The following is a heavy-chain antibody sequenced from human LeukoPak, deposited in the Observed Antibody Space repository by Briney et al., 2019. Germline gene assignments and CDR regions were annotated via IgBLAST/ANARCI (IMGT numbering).Heavy chain of an antibody. CDR3: AKFRTAFVVVTAIVY. Sequence: GGSLRLSCAASGFTFSRYAMSWVRQAPGKGLEWVSAISGSGGSTYYADSVKGRFTISRDNSKNTLYLQMNSLRAEDTAVYYCAKFRTAFVVVTAIVYWGQGTLVTVSS. CDR2: ISGSGGST. D-gene: IGHD2-21*02. CDR1: GFTFSRYA. V-gene: IGHV3-23*01. J-gene: IGHJ4*02.